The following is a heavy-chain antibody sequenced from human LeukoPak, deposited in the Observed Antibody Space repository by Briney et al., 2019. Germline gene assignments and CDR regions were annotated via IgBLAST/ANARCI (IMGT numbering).Heavy chain of an antibody. CDR1: GGTFSSYA. V-gene: IGHV1-69*01. J-gene: IGHJ6*02. CDR3: AIITGTSHGGLRWGHYYYYYGMDV. Sequence: SVKVSCKASGGTFSSYAISWVRQAPGQGLEWMGGIIPTFGTANYAQKFQGRVTITADESTSTAYMELSSLRSEDTAVYYCAIITGTSHGGLRWGHYYYYYGMDVWGQGTTVTVSS. CDR2: IIPTFGTA. D-gene: IGHD1-7*01.